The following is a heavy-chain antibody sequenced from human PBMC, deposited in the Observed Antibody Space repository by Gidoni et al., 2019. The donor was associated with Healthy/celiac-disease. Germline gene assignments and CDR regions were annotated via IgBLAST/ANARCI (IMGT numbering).Heavy chain of an antibody. CDR1: FSSYA. CDR3: AKDLIVVVTSEGTKTYYYYYYGMDV. V-gene: IGHV3-23*01. Sequence: FSSYAMSWVRQAPGKGLEWVSAISGSGGSTYYADSVKGRFTISRDNSKNTLYLQMNSLRAEDTAVYYCAKDLIVVVTSEGTKTYYYYYYGMDVWGQGTTVTVS. D-gene: IGHD3-22*01. CDR2: ISGSGGST. J-gene: IGHJ6*02.